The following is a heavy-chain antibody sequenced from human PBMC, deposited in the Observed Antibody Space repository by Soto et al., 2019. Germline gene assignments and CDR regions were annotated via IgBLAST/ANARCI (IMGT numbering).Heavy chain of an antibody. V-gene: IGHV2-5*02. CDR3: AHESAVGNYFDY. CDR2: IYWDDDK. Sequence: SGPTPVNPTQTLTLTCTFSGFALTTTGVGVGWIRQPPGKALEWLGIIYWDDDKRYSPSLKNRLTITKDTSENQVVLTLTNMDPVDTATYYCAHESAVGNYFDYWGQGTLVTVSS. D-gene: IGHD6-13*01. CDR1: GFALTTTGVG. J-gene: IGHJ4*02.